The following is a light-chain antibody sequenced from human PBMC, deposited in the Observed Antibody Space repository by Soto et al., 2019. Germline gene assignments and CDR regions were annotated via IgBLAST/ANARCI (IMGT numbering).Light chain of an antibody. CDR2: AAC. CDR1: QSISND. CDR3: QQSYSMPRT. Sequence: DIQMTQSPSTLSASVRDRVTITCRASQSISNDLNWYQQKPGKAPKLLIYAACRLQSGVQSRLSGSGSGTDFPLTISSLQPEDFATYSCQQSYSMPRTFGQGTKVDI. J-gene: IGKJ1*01. V-gene: IGKV1-39*01.